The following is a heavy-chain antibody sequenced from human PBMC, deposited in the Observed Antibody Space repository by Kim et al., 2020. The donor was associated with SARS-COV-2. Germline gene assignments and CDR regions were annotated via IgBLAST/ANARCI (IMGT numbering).Heavy chain of an antibody. CDR3: ARWIVEQWLVGYYYYYGMDV. CDR1: GFTFSDYY. D-gene: IGHD6-19*01. J-gene: IGHJ6*02. CDR2: ISSSSSYT. Sequence: GGSLRLSCAASGFTFSDYYMSWIRQAPGKGLEWVSYISSSSSYTNYADSVKGRFTISRDNAKNSLYLQMNSLRAEDTAVYYCARWIVEQWLVGYYYYYGMDVWGQGTTVTVSS. V-gene: IGHV3-11*03.